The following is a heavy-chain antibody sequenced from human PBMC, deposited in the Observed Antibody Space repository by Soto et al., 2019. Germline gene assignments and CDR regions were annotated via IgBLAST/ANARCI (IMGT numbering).Heavy chain of an antibody. Sequence: GGSLRLSCAASGFTFSSSAMSWVRQIPGKGLECVSSISDSGGTTYYADSVKGRFTISRDNSKNTLYLQMNNLRAEDTAIYYCAKAGPTNSYPLNWFDPWGQGTLVTVSS. CDR1: GFTFSSSA. D-gene: IGHD1-7*01. J-gene: IGHJ5*02. CDR2: ISDSGGTT. V-gene: IGHV3-23*01. CDR3: AKAGPTNSYPLNWFDP.